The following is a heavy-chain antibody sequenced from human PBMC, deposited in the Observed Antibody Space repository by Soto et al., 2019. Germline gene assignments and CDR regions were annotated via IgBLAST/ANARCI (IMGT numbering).Heavy chain of an antibody. D-gene: IGHD3-3*01. CDR1: GGTFSSYA. CDR2: IIPIFGTA. Sequence: QVQLVQSGAEVKKPGSSVKVSCKASGGTFSSYAISWVRQAPGHGLEWMGWIIPIFGTANYAQKFQGRVTITADESTITAYMELGSLRSEAAEVYYCARSPTSITIFGVVRYYFDYWGHGTLVSVSS. V-gene: IGHV1-69*01. CDR3: ARSPTSITIFGVVRYYFDY. J-gene: IGHJ4*01.